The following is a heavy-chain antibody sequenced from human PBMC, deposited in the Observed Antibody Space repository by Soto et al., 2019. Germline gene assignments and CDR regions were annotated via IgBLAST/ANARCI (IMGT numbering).Heavy chain of an antibody. V-gene: IGHV3-72*01. D-gene: IGHD2-2*01. CDR2: NRNKANNYTT. CDR3: ARVPRYEGRGY. J-gene: IGHJ4*02. CDR1: GFTFSDHY. Sequence: EVQLVESGGGLVQPGGSLRLSCAASGFTFSDHYMDWVRQAPGKGLEWVGRNRNKANNYTTQYAASVKGRFTSSRDDSKSSLYLRRNRMLTENTAVYYCARVPRYEGRGYWGQGTVVTVSP.